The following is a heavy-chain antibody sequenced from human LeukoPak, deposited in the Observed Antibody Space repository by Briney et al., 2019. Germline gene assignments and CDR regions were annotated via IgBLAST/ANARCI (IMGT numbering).Heavy chain of an antibody. CDR2: IYYSGST. V-gene: IGHV4-59*08. Sequence: PSETLSLTCTVSGGSISSYYWSWIRQPPGKGLEWIGYIYYSGSTNYNPSLKSRVTISVDTSKNQFSLKLSSVTAADTAVYYCARAAARPGYFDYWGQGTLVTVSS. CDR3: ARAAARPGYFDY. CDR1: GGSISSYY. J-gene: IGHJ4*02. D-gene: IGHD6-25*01.